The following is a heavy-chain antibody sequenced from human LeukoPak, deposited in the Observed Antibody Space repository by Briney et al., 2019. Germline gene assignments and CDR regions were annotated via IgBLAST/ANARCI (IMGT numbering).Heavy chain of an antibody. CDR1: GFTFSSYA. D-gene: IGHD6-6*01. Sequence: PGGSLRLSCAASGFTFSSYAMSWVRQAPGMGLEWVSTISGSDGSTYYADSVKGRFTISRDNSKNTLYLQMNSLRAEDTAVYYCAKFDSSSFYFDYWGQGTLVTVSS. V-gene: IGHV3-23*01. CDR3: AKFDSSSFYFDY. J-gene: IGHJ4*02. CDR2: ISGSDGST.